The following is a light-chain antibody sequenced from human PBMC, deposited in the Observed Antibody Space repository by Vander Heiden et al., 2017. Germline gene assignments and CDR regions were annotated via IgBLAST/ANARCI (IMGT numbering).Light chain of an antibody. V-gene: IGKV2-28*01. CDR1: QSLLHSTGYNY. CDR3: MQALQTPRYT. J-gene: IGKJ2*01. CDR2: LGS. Sequence: DIVMTQSPLSLPVTPGEPASISCRSSQSLLHSTGYNYLDWYLQKPGQSPQLLIYLGSNRASGVPDRFSGSGSGTDFTLKISRVEAEDVGVYYCMQALQTPRYTFGQGTKLEIK.